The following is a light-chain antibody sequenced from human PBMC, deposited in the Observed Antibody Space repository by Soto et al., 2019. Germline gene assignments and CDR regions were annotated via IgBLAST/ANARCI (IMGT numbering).Light chain of an antibody. J-gene: IGLJ3*02. CDR1: SSNIGRNS. CDR3: AAWDDTLNAWV. V-gene: IGLV1-44*01. Sequence: QSVLIQPPSASGTPGQRVTISCSGSSSNIGRNSVNWYQQLPGTAPRLVIYVNNQRPSGVSARFSGSRSGTTASLAISGLQSEDEADYYCAAWDDTLNAWVFGGGTKLTVL. CDR2: VNN.